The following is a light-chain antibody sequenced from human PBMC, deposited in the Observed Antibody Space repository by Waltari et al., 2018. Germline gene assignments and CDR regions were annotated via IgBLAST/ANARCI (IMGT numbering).Light chain of an antibody. CDR3: QSYDTSLSVV. J-gene: IGLJ3*02. Sequence: QSVLTPPPSVSGAPGQRVTISCPGRGHHIRAGLHVPWYHQLPRAAPKLLIYGSTSRPLGVPARFFGSTSGTSASLAITGLQAEDEADYYCQSYDTSLSVVFGGGTKLTVL. CDR2: GST. V-gene: IGLV1-40*01. CDR1: GHHIRAGLH.